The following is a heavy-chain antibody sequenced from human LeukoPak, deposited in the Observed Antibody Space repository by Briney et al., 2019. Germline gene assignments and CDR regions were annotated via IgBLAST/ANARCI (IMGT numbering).Heavy chain of an antibody. J-gene: IGHJ2*01. V-gene: IGHV4-39*01. Sequence: PSEPLSLMCTLSGDSISSSSYYWRWIRQPPGKGLEWIGSIYYSGSTYYNPSLKSRVTISVDTSKNQFSLKLSSVTAADTAVYYCARSFLGDWYFDLWGRGTLVTVSS. CDR2: IYYSGST. CDR1: GDSISSSSYY. D-gene: IGHD1-26*01. CDR3: ARSFLGDWYFDL.